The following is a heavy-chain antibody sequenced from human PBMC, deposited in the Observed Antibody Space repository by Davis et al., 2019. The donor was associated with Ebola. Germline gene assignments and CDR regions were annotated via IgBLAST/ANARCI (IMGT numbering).Heavy chain of an antibody. D-gene: IGHD1-26*01. CDR3: ARESGGGIDY. V-gene: IGHV3-49*04. Sequence: GESLKISCTASAFNFGDYALTWVRHTPRKGLEWVGFIRNKAYGGTTEYAASVKGRFTISRDDSGNIAYLQMNSLKIEDTAAYYCARESGGGIDYWGQGTLVTVSS. J-gene: IGHJ4*02. CDR1: AFNFGDYA. CDR2: IRNKAYGGTT.